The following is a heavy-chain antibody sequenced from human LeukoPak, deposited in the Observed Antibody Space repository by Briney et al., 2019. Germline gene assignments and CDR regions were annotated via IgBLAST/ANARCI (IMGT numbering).Heavy chain of an antibody. V-gene: IGHV3-23*01. CDR1: GFTFSSYA. CDR3: AKEDRRGYNGYDFIDY. Sequence: GGSLRLSCAASGFTFSSYAMSWVRQAPGKGLEWVSAVSYSGGSTYYADSVKGRFTISRDNSNNTLYLQMNSLRAEDTAVYYCAKEDRRGYNGYDFIDYWGQGTLVTVSS. CDR2: VSYSGGST. D-gene: IGHD5-12*01. J-gene: IGHJ4*02.